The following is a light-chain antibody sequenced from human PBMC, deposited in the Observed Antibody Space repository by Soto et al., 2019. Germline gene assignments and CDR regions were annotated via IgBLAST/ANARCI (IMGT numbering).Light chain of an antibody. CDR3: QQYGNSPQIT. CDR1: QSVNSY. CDR2: GAS. V-gene: IGKV3-20*01. J-gene: IGKJ5*01. Sequence: IGLTQAPTTLSVSPGERATLSFRASQSVNSYLAWYQQKPGQAPRLLMSGASSRSTGIPDRFSGNGSGTDFTLTISRLEPEDFAVYYCQQYGNSPQITFAQGTRLEIK.